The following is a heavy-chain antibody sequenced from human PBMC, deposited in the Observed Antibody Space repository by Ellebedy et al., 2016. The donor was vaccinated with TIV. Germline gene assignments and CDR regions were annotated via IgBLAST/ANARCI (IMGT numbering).Heavy chain of an antibody. CDR3: ARDGANYDFDY. CDR1: GFTFRTYG. CDR2: IWADERSA. V-gene: IGHV3-33*01. J-gene: IGHJ4*02. Sequence: GESLKISXAASGFTFRTYGMHWVRQAPGRGLEWVAFIWADERSADYADSVQGRFTISRDNSNNMLYLQMNSLRVEDTAMYYCARDGANYDFDYWGQGTLVTVSS. D-gene: IGHD3-16*01.